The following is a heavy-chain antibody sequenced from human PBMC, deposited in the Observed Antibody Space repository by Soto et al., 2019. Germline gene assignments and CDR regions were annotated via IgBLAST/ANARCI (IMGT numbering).Heavy chain of an antibody. CDR3: ARALVVEYSSSSPWFDP. V-gene: IGHV3-13*01. D-gene: IGHD6-6*01. Sequence: GGSLRLSCAASGFTFSSYDMHWVRQATGKGLEWVSAIGTAGDTYYPGSVKGRLTISRENAKNSLYLQMNSLRAEDTAVYYCARALVVEYSSSSPWFDPWGQGTLVTVSS. CDR2: IGTAGDT. J-gene: IGHJ5*02. CDR1: GFTFSSYD.